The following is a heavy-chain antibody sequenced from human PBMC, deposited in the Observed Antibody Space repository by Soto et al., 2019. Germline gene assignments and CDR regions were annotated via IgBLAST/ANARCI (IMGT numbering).Heavy chain of an antibody. CDR2: LSYDGSGQ. D-gene: IGHD3-3*01. CDR1: GFSFKNFG. J-gene: IGHJ5*02. Sequence: QVQLVESGGGVVQPGKSLTISCEASGFSFKNFGMHWIRQPPGKGLEWVAVLSYDGSGQYYADSVKGRFTISRDNSKNTLYLHMNNLKSDDTAMSYCAKGIEDFLEWKDKWFDPRGQGTLVTVSS. CDR3: AKGIEDFLEWKDKWFDP. V-gene: IGHV3-30*18.